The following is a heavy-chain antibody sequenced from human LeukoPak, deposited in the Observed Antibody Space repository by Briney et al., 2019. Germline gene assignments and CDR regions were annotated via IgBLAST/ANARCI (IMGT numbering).Heavy chain of an antibody. CDR2: ISNSATTT. CDR1: GFSFSDYN. Sequence: GGSLRLPCAASGFSFSDYNFNWVRQVPGRGLDWVSYISNSATTTYYADSVKGRFSMSRDNVANSLYLQMNSLRAEDTAVYYCARGRMTSGGFDYWGQGTLVTVSS. D-gene: IGHD6-19*01. V-gene: IGHV3-48*01. CDR3: ARGRMTSGGFDY. J-gene: IGHJ4*02.